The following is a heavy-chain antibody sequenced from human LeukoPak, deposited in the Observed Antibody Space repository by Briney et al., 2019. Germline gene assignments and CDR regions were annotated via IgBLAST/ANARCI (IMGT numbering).Heavy chain of an antibody. CDR1: GGSISSGDYY. J-gene: IGHJ3*02. CDR3: ARDERPFQEDAFDI. V-gene: IGHV4-30-4*08. CDR2: IYYSGST. Sequence: SETLSLTCTVSGGSISSGDYYWSWIRQPPGKGLEWIGYIYYSGSTYYNPSLKSRVTISVDTSKNQFSLKLSSVTAADTAVYYCARDERPFQEDAFDIWGQGTMVTVSS.